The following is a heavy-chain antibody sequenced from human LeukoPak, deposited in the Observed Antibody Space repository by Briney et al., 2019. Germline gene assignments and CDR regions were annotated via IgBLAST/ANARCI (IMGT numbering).Heavy chain of an antibody. J-gene: IGHJ4*02. CDR2: ISGSGGST. CDR1: GFTFSSFA. Sequence: GGSLRLSCAASGFTFSSFAMSWVRQAPGKGLQWVSAISGSGGSTYYADSVKGRFTISRDNSKNTLYLQMNSLRAEDTAVYYCARGASGYSFDYWGQGTLVTVSS. D-gene: IGHD3-22*01. V-gene: IGHV3-23*01. CDR3: ARGASGYSFDY.